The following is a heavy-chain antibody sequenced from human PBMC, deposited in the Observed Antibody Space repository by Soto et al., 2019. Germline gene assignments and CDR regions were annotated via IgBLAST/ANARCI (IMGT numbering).Heavy chain of an antibody. D-gene: IGHD1-26*01. J-gene: IGHJ4*02. V-gene: IGHV3-20*04. CDR1: GFTFDDYG. CDR3: VRGASLNFDY. Sequence: EVQLVESGGGVLRPGGSLRLSCAASGFTFDDYGMSWARQAPGKGLEWVSGVTWNGGSTGYADSVKGRFTISRDNAKNSLYLQMSSLGAEDTAVYYCVRGASLNFDYWGKGTLVTVSS. CDR2: VTWNGGST.